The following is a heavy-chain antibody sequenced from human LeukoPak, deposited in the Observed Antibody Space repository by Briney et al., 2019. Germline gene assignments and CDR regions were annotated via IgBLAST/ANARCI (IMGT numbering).Heavy chain of an antibody. Sequence: GGSLRLSCAASGFTFSRYSMNWVRQAPGKGLEWVSYISSSSSTIYYADSVKGRFTISRDNSKNTLYLQMNSLTAEDTAVYYCARDPLAPDYWGQGTLVTVSS. CDR2: ISSSSSTI. D-gene: IGHD5-12*01. V-gene: IGHV3-48*01. J-gene: IGHJ4*02. CDR1: GFTFSRYS. CDR3: ARDPLAPDY.